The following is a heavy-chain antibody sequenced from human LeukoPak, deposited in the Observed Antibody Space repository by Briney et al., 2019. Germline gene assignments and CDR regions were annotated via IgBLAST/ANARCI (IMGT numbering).Heavy chain of an antibody. CDR2: ISGSGGST. V-gene: IGHV3-23*01. CDR1: GFTFSSYG. J-gene: IGHJ4*02. CDR3: AKAGDAWGFNSPLGGRFDY. D-gene: IGHD3-10*01. Sequence: PGGSLRLSCAASGFTFSSYGMSWVRQVPGKGLEWVSTISGSGGSTYNADSVKGRFTISRDNSKNTLYLQMNSPRAEDTAVYYCAKAGDAWGFNSPLGGRFDYWGQGTLVTVSS.